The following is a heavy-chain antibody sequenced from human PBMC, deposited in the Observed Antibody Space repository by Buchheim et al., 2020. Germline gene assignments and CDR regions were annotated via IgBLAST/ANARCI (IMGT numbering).Heavy chain of an antibody. CDR3: AKGITMVRGHYYYYGMDV. V-gene: IGHV3-30*18. Sequence: QVQLVESGGGVVQPGRSLRLSCAASGFTFSSYGMHWVRQAPGKGLEWVAVISYDGSNKYYADSVKGRFTISRDHSKNTLYLQMNSLRAEDTAVYYCAKGITMVRGHYYYYGMDVWGQGTT. D-gene: IGHD3-10*01. CDR2: ISYDGSNK. CDR1: GFTFSSYG. J-gene: IGHJ6*02.